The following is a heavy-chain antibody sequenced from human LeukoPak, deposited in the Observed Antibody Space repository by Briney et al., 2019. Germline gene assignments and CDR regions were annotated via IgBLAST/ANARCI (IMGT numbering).Heavy chain of an antibody. D-gene: IGHD2-15*01. CDR1: GFTFSSYS. Sequence: GGSLRLSCAASGFTFSSYSMNWVRQAPGKGLEWVSSISSSSSYIYYADSVKGRFTISRDNAKNSLYLQMNSLRAEDTAVYYCASFAGYCSGGSCYYYWGQGTLVTVSS. CDR2: ISSSSSYI. V-gene: IGHV3-21*01. J-gene: IGHJ4*02. CDR3: ASFAGYCSGGSCYYY.